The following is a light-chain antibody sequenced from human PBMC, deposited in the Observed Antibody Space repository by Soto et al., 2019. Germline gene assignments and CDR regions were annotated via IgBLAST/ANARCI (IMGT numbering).Light chain of an antibody. CDR2: EVS. CDR1: SSDVGGYNY. Sequence: QSVLTQPPAASESPGQSVTISCTGTSSDVGGYNYVSWYQQHPGKAPKLMIYEVSKRPSGVPDRFSGSKSGNTASLTVSGLQAEDEADYYCSSYAGSALFVFGTGTKLTVL. J-gene: IGLJ1*01. V-gene: IGLV2-8*01. CDR3: SSYAGSALFV.